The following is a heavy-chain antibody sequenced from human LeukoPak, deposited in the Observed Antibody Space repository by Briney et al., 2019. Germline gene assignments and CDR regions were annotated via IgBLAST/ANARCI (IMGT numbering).Heavy chain of an antibody. CDR2: INPSGGST. CDR3: ARGSPSRYYYDSGGFYGGYSDY. Sequence: ASVKVSCKASGYTFTSYYMHWVRQAPGQGLEWMGIINPSGGSTSYAQKFQGRVTMTEDTSTDTAYMELRSLRSDDTAVYYCARGSPSRYYYDSGGFYGGYSDYWGQGTLVTVSS. CDR1: GYTFTSYY. V-gene: IGHV1-46*01. J-gene: IGHJ4*02. D-gene: IGHD3-22*01.